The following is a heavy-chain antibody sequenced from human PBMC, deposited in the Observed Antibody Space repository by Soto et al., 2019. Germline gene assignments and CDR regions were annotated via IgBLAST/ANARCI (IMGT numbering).Heavy chain of an antibody. CDR1: GGTFSSYT. CDR2: IIPILGIA. D-gene: IGHD3-16*01. Sequence: QVQLVQSGAEVKKPGSSVKVSCKASGGTFSSYTISWVRQAPGQGLEWMGRIIPILGIANYAQKFQGRVTIPADKSTRKADRELGRVRSEDTAVYFWARDGGVGRGGFDYWGQGTLVTVSS. J-gene: IGHJ4*02. CDR3: ARDGGVGRGGFDY. V-gene: IGHV1-69*08.